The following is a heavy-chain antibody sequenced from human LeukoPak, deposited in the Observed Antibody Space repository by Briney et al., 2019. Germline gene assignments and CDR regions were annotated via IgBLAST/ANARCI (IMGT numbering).Heavy chain of an antibody. CDR1: GFTFSSDN. Sequence: PGGSLRLSCAASGFTFSSDNMNWVRQAPGKGLEWVSSISSGSSYIYYADSVKGRFTISRDNSKNTLYLQMNSLRGEDTAVYYCAKDRRPNSSRSRWLDYWGQGTLVTVSS. CDR3: AKDRRPNSSRSRWLDY. J-gene: IGHJ4*02. V-gene: IGHV3-21*01. D-gene: IGHD6-13*01. CDR2: ISSGSSYI.